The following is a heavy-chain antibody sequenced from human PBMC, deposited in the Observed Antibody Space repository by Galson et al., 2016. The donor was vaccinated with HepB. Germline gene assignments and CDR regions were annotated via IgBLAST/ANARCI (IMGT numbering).Heavy chain of an antibody. D-gene: IGHD2-21*02. CDR1: GGTY. V-gene: IGHV4-4*07. CDR2: IFMNGRT. CDR3: ARGLCGPDCPKHNWFDP. J-gene: IGHJ5*02. Sequence: SETLSLTCTVSGGTYWTWIRQPAGKELEWIGRIFMNGRTSQNPSLSSRITTSLDMSKNQFSLHLTSVTAADTAVYYCARGLCGPDCPKHNWFDPWGQGILVTVSS.